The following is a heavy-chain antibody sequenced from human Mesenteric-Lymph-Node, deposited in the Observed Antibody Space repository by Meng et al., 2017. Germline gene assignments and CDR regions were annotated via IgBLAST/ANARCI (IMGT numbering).Heavy chain of an antibody. D-gene: IGHD6-19*01. CDR2: INHSGST. CDR3: AREGPEYSSGWYGSPFDY. Sequence: SETLSLTCTVSGGSISSDASYWSWIRQHPGKGLEWIGEINHSGSTNYNPSLKSRVTISVDTSKNQFSLKLSSVTAADTAVYYCAREGPEYSSGWYGSPFDYWGQGTLVTVSS. V-gene: IGHV4-39*07. J-gene: IGHJ4*02. CDR1: GGSISSDASY.